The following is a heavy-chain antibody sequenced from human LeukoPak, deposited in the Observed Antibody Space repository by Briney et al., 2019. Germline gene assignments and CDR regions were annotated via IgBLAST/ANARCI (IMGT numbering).Heavy chain of an antibody. D-gene: IGHD6-13*01. Sequence: SVKVSCKASGYTFTSYGISWVRQAPGQGLEWMGGIIPIFGTANYAQKFQGRVTITADESTSTAYMELSSLRSEDTAVYYCARDTTIAAAGQPNWFDPWGQGTLVTVSS. CDR2: IIPIFGTA. V-gene: IGHV1-69*13. CDR1: GYTFTSYG. J-gene: IGHJ5*02. CDR3: ARDTTIAAAGQPNWFDP.